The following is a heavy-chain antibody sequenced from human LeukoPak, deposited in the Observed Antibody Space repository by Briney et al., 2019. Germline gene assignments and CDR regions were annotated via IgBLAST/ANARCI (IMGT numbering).Heavy chain of an antibody. J-gene: IGHJ3*02. Sequence: GGSLRLSCAVSGVNVGDNYMLWVRQAPGKGLEWVAIMYSGGSTYYGDSMKGRFTISRDNSKNTPYLQIKNLRVDDTATYYCARFNSGRYYGAFDIWGQGTRVTVSS. D-gene: IGHD1-26*01. CDR3: ARFNSGRYYGAFDI. CDR2: MYSGGST. V-gene: IGHV3-53*01. CDR1: GVNVGDNY.